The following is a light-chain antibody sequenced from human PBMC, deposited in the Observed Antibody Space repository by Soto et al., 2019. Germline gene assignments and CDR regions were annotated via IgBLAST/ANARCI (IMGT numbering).Light chain of an antibody. J-gene: IGKJ5*01. Sequence: EVVMPPSPATLSLSPGETATLSCRASQSVSAYLAWYQQKPGQAPGLLIYGSSTKATGIPARSSGSGSGTEFAITIRGPQSEDFAVYSSQQYNDCPLFSFGQGTRLEI. V-gene: IGKV3-15*01. CDR1: QSVSAY. CDR3: QQYNDCPLFS. CDR2: GSS.